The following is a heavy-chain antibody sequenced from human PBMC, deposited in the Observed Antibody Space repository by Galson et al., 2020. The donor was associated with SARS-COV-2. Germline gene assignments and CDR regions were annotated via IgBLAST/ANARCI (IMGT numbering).Heavy chain of an antibody. J-gene: IGHJ4*02. V-gene: IGHV3-64*01. CDR1: GFTFSSYA. CDR3: ARGYYDSSGYSHFDY. Sequence: GGSLRLSCAASGFTFSSYAMHWVRQAPGKGLEYVSAISSNGGSTYYANSVKGRFTISRDNSKNTLYLQMGSLRAEDMAVYYCARGYYDSSGYSHFDYWGQGTLVTVSS. D-gene: IGHD3-22*01. CDR2: ISSNGGST.